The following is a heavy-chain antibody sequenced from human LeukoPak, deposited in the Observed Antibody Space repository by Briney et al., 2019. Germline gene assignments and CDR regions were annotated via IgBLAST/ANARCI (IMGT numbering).Heavy chain of an antibody. J-gene: IGHJ4*02. CDR2: IYYSGST. CDR1: GGSISSYY. Sequence: SETLSLTCTVSGGSISSYYWSWIRQPPGKGLEWIGYIYYSGSTDYNPSLKSRVAISVDTSRNQFSLRLNSVTAADTAIYYCARMSLVSDPYYFDYWGQGTLVTVST. CDR3: ARMSLVSDPYYFDY. V-gene: IGHV4-59*08. D-gene: IGHD3-16*01.